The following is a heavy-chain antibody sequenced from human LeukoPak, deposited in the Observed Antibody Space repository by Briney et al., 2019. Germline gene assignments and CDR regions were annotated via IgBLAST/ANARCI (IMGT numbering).Heavy chain of an antibody. D-gene: IGHD6-13*01. CDR1: GFTFSSYA. CDR3: AKPYSSSWSPFDN. J-gene: IGHJ4*02. V-gene: IGHV3-23*01. CDR2: ISGSGGST. Sequence: GGSLRLSCAASGFTFSSYAMHWVRQAPGKGLEWVSAISGSGGSTYYADSVKGRFTISRDNSKNTRYLQMNSLRAEDTAVYYCAKPYSSSWSPFDNWGQGTLVTVSS.